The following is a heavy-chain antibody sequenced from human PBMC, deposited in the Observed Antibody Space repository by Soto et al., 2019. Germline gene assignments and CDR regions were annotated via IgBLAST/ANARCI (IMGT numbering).Heavy chain of an antibody. CDR3: TTQGGGDDIYFDY. Sequence: EVQLVESGGGLVKPGGSLRLSCAASGLIFSDVWMTWVRQAPGKGLEWVGRIKTKPDDGTIDYAAPVRGRFTISRDDSKKTVYLRMNSLKTEDTATYFCTTQGGGDDIYFDYWGQGTLVAVSS. CDR2: IKTKPDDGTI. D-gene: IGHD3-16*01. CDR1: GLIFSDVW. J-gene: IGHJ4*02. V-gene: IGHV3-15*01.